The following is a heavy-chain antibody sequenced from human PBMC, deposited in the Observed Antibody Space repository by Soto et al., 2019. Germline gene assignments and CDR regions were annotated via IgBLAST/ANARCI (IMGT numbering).Heavy chain of an antibody. CDR2: IYYSGST. CDR1: GGSISSSRYY. CDR3: ARIKGTRSNWFDP. J-gene: IGHJ5*02. V-gene: IGHV4-39*01. Sequence: SETLSLTCTVSGGSISSSRYYWGWIRQPPGKGLKWIGSIYYSGSTYYNPSLKSRVTISVDTSKNQFSLKLSSVTAADTAVYYCARIKGTRSNWFDPWGQGTLVTV. D-gene: IGHD3-10*01.